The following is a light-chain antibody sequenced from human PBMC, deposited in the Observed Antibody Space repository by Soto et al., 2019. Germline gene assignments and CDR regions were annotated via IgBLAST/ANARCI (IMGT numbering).Light chain of an antibody. CDR1: QTVSSS. V-gene: IGKV3-20*01. CDR3: QQFSSYPLT. Sequence: EIVLTPSPATLSLSPGERATLSCRASQTVSSSLAWYQQTPGQAPRLLIYGASSRATGIPDRFSGGGSGTDFTLTISRLEPEDFAVYYCQQFSSYPLTFGGGTKVDIK. J-gene: IGKJ4*01. CDR2: GAS.